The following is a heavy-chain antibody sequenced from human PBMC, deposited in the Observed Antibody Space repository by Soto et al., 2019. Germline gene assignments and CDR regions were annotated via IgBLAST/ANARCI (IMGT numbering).Heavy chain of an antibody. D-gene: IGHD2-2*01. CDR2: IYPGDSDT. CDR3: ASGYCSSTSCYDSNFDY. V-gene: IGHV5-51*01. J-gene: IGHJ4*02. CDR1: GYSFTSYW. Sequence: GESLKISCKGSGYSFTSYWIGWVRQMPGKGLEWMGIIYPGDSDTRYSPSFQGQVTISADKSISTAYLQWSSLKASDTAMYYCASGYCSSTSCYDSNFDYWGQGTLVTVSS.